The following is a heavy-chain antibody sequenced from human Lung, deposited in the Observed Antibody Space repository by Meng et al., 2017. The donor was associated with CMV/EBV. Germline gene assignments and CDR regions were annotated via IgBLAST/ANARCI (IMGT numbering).Heavy chain of an antibody. Sequence: SLKISCIVSGFTFDEFAMHWVRQAPGKGLEWVSGIGWNSGSIDYADSVKGRFTISRDNAKNSLYLQMNSLSTEDTALYYCAQDSAYNTNYGWFDPWGQGTLVT. J-gene: IGHJ5*02. D-gene: IGHD4-17*01. V-gene: IGHV3-9*01. CDR2: IGWNSGSI. CDR1: GFTFDEFA. CDR3: AQDSAYNTNYGWFDP.